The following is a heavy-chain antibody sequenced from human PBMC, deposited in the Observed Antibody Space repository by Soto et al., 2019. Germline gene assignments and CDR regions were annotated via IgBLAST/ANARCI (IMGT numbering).Heavy chain of an antibody. CDR1: GGSISSSSYY. D-gene: IGHD2-15*01. Sequence: SETLSLTCTVSGGSISSSSYYWGWIRQPPGKGLEWIGSIYYSGSTYYNPSLKSRVTISVDTSKNQFSLKLSSVTAADTAVYYCARSVGRLWGQGSLVTGSS. CDR2: IYYSGST. CDR3: ARSVGRL. J-gene: IGHJ4*02. V-gene: IGHV4-39*07.